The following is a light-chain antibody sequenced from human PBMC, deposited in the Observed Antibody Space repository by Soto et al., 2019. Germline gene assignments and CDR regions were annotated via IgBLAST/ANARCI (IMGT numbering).Light chain of an antibody. CDR2: DAS. CDR3: QQYDALPPYT. J-gene: IGKJ2*01. CDR1: QDIGNY. V-gene: IGKV1-33*01. Sequence: DIQMTQSPSPVSASVGDRVTIACQANQDIGNYLNWYQQKPGKAPRLLIYDASNLEIGVPSRFSGSGSGTDFTFTISNLQPEDIATYYCQQYDALPPYTFGQGTKVDIK.